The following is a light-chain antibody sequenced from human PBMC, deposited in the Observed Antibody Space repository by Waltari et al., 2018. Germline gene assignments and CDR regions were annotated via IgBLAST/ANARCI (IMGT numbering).Light chain of an antibody. V-gene: IGKV3-20*01. CDR2: GTS. CDR1: ETIHNAY. J-gene: IGKJ1*01. CDR3: HYSGPSMWT. Sequence: EIVLTQSPGTLSLTPGERVTLSCRARETIHNAYLAWYQQTPGQAPRLLIFGTSTRATRIPARFSGSGSATDFTLTISRLEPEDFALYHCHYSGPSMWTFGQGTRVEIK.